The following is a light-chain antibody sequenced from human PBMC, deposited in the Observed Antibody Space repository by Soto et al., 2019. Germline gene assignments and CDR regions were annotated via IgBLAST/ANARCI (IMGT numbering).Light chain of an antibody. V-gene: IGKV1-13*02. J-gene: IGKJ5*01. CDR2: DAS. Sequence: AIQLTQSPSSLSASVGDRVTITCRASQGISSALAWYQQKPGKAPKLLIYDASSLESGVPSRFXXXXXXXXXXXXXXSXQPEDFATYYCQQFNSYPPSITFGQGTRLEIK. CDR3: QQFNSYPPSIT. CDR1: QGISSA.